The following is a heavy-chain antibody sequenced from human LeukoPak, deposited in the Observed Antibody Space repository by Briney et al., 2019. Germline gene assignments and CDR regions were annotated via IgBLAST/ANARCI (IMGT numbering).Heavy chain of an antibody. D-gene: IGHD2-2*02. V-gene: IGHV4-31*03. J-gene: IGHJ4*02. CDR1: GGSISSGGYY. CDR2: LYYTGTT. CDR3: ARGGYCSSTSCYTAGYYFDY. Sequence: SETLSLTCTVSGGSISSGGYYWSWIRQHPGKGLEWIGYLYYTGTTYYNPSLKSRIIISVDTSKTQFSLRLSSVSAADTAIYYCARGGYCSSTSCYTAGYYFDYWGQGTLVTVSS.